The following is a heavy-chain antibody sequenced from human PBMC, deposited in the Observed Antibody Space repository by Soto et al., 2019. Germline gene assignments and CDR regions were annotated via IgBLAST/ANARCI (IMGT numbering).Heavy chain of an antibody. CDR1: GFTFSSFT. V-gene: IGHV3-23*01. D-gene: IGHD2-15*01. J-gene: IGHJ3*02. CDR3: AKKYCSGGSCPGAFHI. CDR2: ISGSGGST. Sequence: QPGGSLRLSCAASGFTFSSFTMSWVRQAPGKGLEWVSGISGSGGSTSHADSVKGRFTISRDNSKSTLCLQMNSLRAEDTAIYYCAKKYCSGGSCPGAFHIWGQGTMVTVSS.